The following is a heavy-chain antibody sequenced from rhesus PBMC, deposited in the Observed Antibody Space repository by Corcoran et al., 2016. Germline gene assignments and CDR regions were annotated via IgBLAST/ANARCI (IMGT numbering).Heavy chain of an antibody. V-gene: IGHV4-127*01. J-gene: IGHJ4*01. CDR3: ARGWGFDY. CDR2: IGASSGST. Sequence: QVQLQESGPGLVKPSETLSLTCAVSGYSISSGDGWSWIRQPPGKGLEWIGYIGASSGSTNYNPSLKSRVTISNDTSKHQFSLKLSSVTAADTAVYYCARGWGFDYWGQGVLVTVSS. CDR1: GYSISSGDG. D-gene: IGHD7-45*01.